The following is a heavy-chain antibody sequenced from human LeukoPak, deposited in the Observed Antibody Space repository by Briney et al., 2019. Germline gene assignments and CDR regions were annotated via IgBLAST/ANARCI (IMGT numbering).Heavy chain of an antibody. J-gene: IGHJ4*02. CDR2: IYTGGST. V-gene: IGHV3-53*01. CDR1: GFTFSSYA. CDR3: ARFGYSSSWSYFDY. Sequence: GGSLRLSCAASGFTFSSYAMSWVRQAPGKGLEWVSVIYTGGSTYFADSVKGRFTISRDNSKNTLYLQMNSLRAEDTAVYYCARFGYSSSWSYFDYWGQGTLVTVSS. D-gene: IGHD6-13*01.